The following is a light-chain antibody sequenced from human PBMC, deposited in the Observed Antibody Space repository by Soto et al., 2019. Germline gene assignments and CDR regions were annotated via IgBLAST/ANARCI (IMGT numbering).Light chain of an antibody. Sequence: EIVLTQSPGTLSLSPGERATLSCRASQSISSSYLAWYQQKPGQAPRLLVYGASSRATGIPDRFSGSGSGTDFTLTISSLAPEDFAVYYCQQYGSSRFTFGPGTKVDIK. CDR2: GAS. CDR3: QQYGSSRFT. CDR1: QSISSSY. V-gene: IGKV3-20*01. J-gene: IGKJ3*01.